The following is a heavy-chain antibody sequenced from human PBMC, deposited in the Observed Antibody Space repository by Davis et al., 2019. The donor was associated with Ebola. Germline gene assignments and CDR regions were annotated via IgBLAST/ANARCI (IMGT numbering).Heavy chain of an antibody. J-gene: IGHJ6*02. CDR1: AITFSSYA. CDR3: ARDRPLDFFFGDYYGMDV. Sequence: GESLKISCADSAITFSSYAMTWVRQAPGKGLEWVSAISGSGGNTYYADSVKGRFTISRDNAKKSLYLQMNSLRAEDTAVYYCARDRPLDFFFGDYYGMDVWGQGTTVTVSS. CDR2: ISGSGGNT. V-gene: IGHV3-23*01. D-gene: IGHD3-16*01.